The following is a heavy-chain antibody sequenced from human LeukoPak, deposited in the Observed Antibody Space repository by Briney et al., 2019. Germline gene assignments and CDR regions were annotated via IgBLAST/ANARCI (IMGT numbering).Heavy chain of an antibody. CDR1: GGSISSSKW. J-gene: IGHJ3*01. Sequence: SETLSLTCAVSGGSISSSKWWSWVRQPPGKGLEWIGEIYHSGTTNYKPSLKRRVAISVDKSKNQVSLKLSSVTAADTAVYYCARTLYDSGGYYSYGAFNVWGQGTMVTVSS. D-gene: IGHD3-22*01. CDR2: IYHSGTT. V-gene: IGHV4-4*02. CDR3: ARTLYDSGGYYSYGAFNV.